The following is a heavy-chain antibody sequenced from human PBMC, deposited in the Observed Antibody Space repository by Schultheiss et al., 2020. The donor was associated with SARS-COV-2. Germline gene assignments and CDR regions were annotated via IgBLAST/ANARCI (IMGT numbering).Heavy chain of an antibody. CDR2: IYPADSDT. V-gene: IGHV5-51*01. CDR3: ARSKRYGLYCGGDCYPPFDY. CDR1: GYNFTTYW. D-gene: IGHD2-21*02. Sequence: GESLKISCKGSGYNFTTYWIAWVRQMPGKGLEWMGIIYPADSDTRYSPSFQGQVTISADKSISTAYLQWISLKASDTAMYYCARSKRYGLYCGGDCYPPFDYWGQGTLVTVSS. J-gene: IGHJ4*02.